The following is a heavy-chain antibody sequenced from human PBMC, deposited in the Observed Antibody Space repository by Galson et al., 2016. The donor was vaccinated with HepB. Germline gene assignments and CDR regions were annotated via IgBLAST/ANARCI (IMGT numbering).Heavy chain of an antibody. Sequence: SLRLSCAASGFTFNNYAMTWVRQAPGKGLEWVSVIYTGGTTYYADSVRGRFTISRDNSKNTVFLQMNSLRAEDTAVYYCARWEKKIPQGYYYYAMDVWGQGTTVTVSS. V-gene: IGHV3-66*01. J-gene: IGHJ6*02. D-gene: IGHD1-26*01. CDR1: GFTFNNYA. CDR2: IYTGGTT. CDR3: ARWEKKIPQGYYYYAMDV.